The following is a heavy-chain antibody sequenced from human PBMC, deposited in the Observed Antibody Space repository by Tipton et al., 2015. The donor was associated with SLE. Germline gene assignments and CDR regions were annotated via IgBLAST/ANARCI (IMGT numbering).Heavy chain of an antibody. J-gene: IGHJ4*02. CDR2: SYIGGGGT. CDR3: ASLERYSGYDWHFDY. V-gene: IGHV3-53*05. Sequence: GSLRLSCAASAFSVSAYRMTWVRQAPGKGLEWVAVSYIGGGGTAYADSVKGRFTISRDSSENTLYLQMNSLRAEDTAVYYCASLERYSGYDWHFDYWGQGTLVTVSS. D-gene: IGHD5-12*01. CDR1: AFSVSAYR.